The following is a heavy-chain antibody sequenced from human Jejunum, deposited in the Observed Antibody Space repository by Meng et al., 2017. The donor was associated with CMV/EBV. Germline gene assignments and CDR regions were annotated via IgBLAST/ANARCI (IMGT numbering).Heavy chain of an antibody. V-gene: IGHV1-69*10. CDR1: FSRYA. CDR2: IIPILGIA. CDR3: ARTGYCSSTSCYMGGFDY. J-gene: IGHJ4*02. D-gene: IGHD2-2*02. Sequence: FSRYAISWVRQAPGQGLEWLGGIIPILGIANYAQKFQGRVTITADKSTSTAYMELSSLRSEDTAVYYCARTGYCSSTSCYMGGFDYWGQGTLVTVSS.